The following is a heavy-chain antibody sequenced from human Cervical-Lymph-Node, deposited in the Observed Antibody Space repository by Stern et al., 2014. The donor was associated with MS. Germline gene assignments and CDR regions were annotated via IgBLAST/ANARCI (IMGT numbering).Heavy chain of an antibody. Sequence: EVQLVESGAEVKKPGQSLKISCKGSGYSFTNSWIGWVRQMPGKGLELMGLISPVDSETRYSPSFQGQVTISADKSINTAYVQWTSLEASDTAMYYCARQGCATTSCHTIDSWGQGTLITVSS. D-gene: IGHD2-2*02. CDR3: ARQGCATTSCHTIDS. CDR1: GYSFTNSW. V-gene: IGHV5-51*01. CDR2: ISPVDSET. J-gene: IGHJ4*02.